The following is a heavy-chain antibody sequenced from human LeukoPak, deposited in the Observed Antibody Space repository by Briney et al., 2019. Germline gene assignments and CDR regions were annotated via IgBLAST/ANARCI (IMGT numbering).Heavy chain of an antibody. CDR2: ITWNSGSI. V-gene: IGHV3-9*01. J-gene: IGHJ4*02. D-gene: IGHD3-22*01. Sequence: PGGSLRLSCAASGFTFDDYAMHWVRQAPGKGLEWVSGITWNSGSIAYADSVKGRFTISRDNAKNSLYLQMNSLRAEDTALYYCAKDINYDGSGYYRDWGQGTLVTVSS. CDR1: GFTFDDYA. CDR3: AKDINYDGSGYYRD.